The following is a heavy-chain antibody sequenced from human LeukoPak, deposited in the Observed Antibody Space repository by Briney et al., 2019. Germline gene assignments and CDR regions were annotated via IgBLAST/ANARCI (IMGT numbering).Heavy chain of an antibody. CDR3: ARVGRYCSSTSCYNAY. V-gene: IGHV1-2*02. J-gene: IGHJ4*02. CDR1: VYTFTGYY. D-gene: IGHD2-2*02. CDR2: INPNSGGT. Sequence: ASVKVSCKASVYTFTGYYMHWVRQAPGQGLEWMGWINPNSGGTNYAQKFQGRVTMTRDTSISTAYMELSRLRSDDTAVYYCARVGRYCSSTSCYNAYWGQGTLVTVSS.